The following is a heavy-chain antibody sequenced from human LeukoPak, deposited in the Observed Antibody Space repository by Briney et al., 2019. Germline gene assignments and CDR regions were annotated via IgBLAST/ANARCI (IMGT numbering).Heavy chain of an antibody. V-gene: IGHV4-30-4*01. CDR3: ARDPSKYCSGGSCYSGDAFDI. CDR1: GGSISSGDYY. J-gene: IGHJ3*02. D-gene: IGHD2-15*01. Sequence: SQTLSLTCTVSGGSISSGDYYCSWIRQPPGKGLEWIGYIYYSGSTYYNPSLKSRVTISVDTSKNQFSLKLSSVTAADTAVYYCARDPSKYCSGGSCYSGDAFDIWGQGTMVTVSS. CDR2: IYYSGST.